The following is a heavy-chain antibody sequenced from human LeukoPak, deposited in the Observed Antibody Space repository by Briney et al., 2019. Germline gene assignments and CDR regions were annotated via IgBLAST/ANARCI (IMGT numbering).Heavy chain of an antibody. CDR2: IKQDGSEK. CDR3: ARDPGGIAVPGLGFAFDI. J-gene: IGHJ3*02. V-gene: IGHV3-7*01. CDR1: GFTFSSYW. D-gene: IGHD6-19*01. Sequence: GGSLRLSCAASGFTFSSYWMSWVRQAPGKGLEWVATIKQDGSEKSHVDSVKGRFTISRDNAKNSLYLQMNSLRAEDTAVYYCARDPGGIAVPGLGFAFDIWGQGTMVTVSS.